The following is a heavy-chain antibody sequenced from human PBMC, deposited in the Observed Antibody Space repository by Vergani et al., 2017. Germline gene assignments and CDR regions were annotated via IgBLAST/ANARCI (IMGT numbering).Heavy chain of an antibody. J-gene: IGHJ6*02. CDR1: GFKFSDHY. V-gene: IGHV3-11*04. Sequence: VQLVESGGGSVKPGGSLRLSCAASGFKFSDHYMSWIRQAPGKGLEWVSHISSGASTVSYTDSVTGRFTVSRDHDNNSLSLDMTTLKVEDTAVYYCSQNPGISTTLHYYARDVWGQGTTVTVSS. D-gene: IGHD1-1*01. CDR3: SQNPGISTTLHYYARDV. CDR2: ISSGASTV.